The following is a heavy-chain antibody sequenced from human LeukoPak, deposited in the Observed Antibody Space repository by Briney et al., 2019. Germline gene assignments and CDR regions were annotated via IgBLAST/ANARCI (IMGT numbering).Heavy chain of an antibody. CDR2: IYTSGST. Sequence: SETLSLTCTVSGGSISSYYWSWIRQPAGQGLEWIGRIYTSGSTNYNPSLKIRVTMSVDTSKNQFSLKLSSVTAADTAVYYCATAAIITKRNYPGPAYYYYYYMDVWGKGTTVTVSS. J-gene: IGHJ6*03. V-gene: IGHV4-4*07. D-gene: IGHD1-7*01. CDR1: GGSISSYY. CDR3: ATAAIITKRNYPGPAYYYYYYMDV.